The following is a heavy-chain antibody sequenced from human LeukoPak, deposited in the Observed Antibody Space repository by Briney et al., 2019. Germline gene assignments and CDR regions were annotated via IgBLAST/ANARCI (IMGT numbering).Heavy chain of an antibody. CDR3: ARGHNWNLDY. D-gene: IGHD1-20*01. V-gene: IGHV4-34*01. J-gene: IGHJ4*02. Sequence: SETLSLTCAVYGESFSGYYWSWIRQPPGKGLEWIGEINHGGSTKYTPSLTGRVTISVGTSKNQFSLKLTSVTAADTAVYYCARGHNWNLDYWGQGTLVTISS. CDR2: INHGGST. CDR1: GESFSGYY.